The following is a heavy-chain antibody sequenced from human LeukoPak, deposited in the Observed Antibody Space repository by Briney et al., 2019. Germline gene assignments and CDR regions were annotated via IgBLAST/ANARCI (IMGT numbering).Heavy chain of an antibody. V-gene: IGHV4-31*03. Sequence: PSQTLSLTRTVSGGSISSGGYYWSWIRQHPGKGLEWIGYIYYSGSTYYNPSLKSRVTISADTSKNQFSLKLSSVTAADTAVYYCARGSGNYFWFDPWGQGTLVTVSS. CDR2: IYYSGST. J-gene: IGHJ5*02. D-gene: IGHD4-11*01. CDR3: ARGSGNYFWFDP. CDR1: GGSISSGGYY.